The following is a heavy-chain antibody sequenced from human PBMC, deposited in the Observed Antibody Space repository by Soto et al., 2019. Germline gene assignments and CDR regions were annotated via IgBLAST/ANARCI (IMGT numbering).Heavy chain of an antibody. V-gene: IGHV3-21*01. J-gene: IGHJ3*02. CDR3: AITPFPVYYYDSSGYRGDAFDI. Sequence: GGSLRLSCAASGFTFSSYSMNWVRQAPGKGLEWVSSISSSSSYIYYSDSVKGRFTISRDNAKNSLYLQMNSLRTEDTAVNYFAITPFPVYYYDSSGYRGDAFDIWGQGTMVTVSS. D-gene: IGHD3-22*01. CDR2: ISSSSSYI. CDR1: GFTFSSYS.